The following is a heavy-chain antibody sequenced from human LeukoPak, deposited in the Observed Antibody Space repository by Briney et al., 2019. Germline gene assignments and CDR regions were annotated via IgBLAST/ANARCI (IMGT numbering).Heavy chain of an antibody. CDR2: ISAYNGNT. J-gene: IGHJ6*02. D-gene: IGHD6-13*01. V-gene: IGHV1-18*01. Sequence: ASVKVSCKASGYTFTSYGISWVRQAPGQGLEWMGCISAYNGNTNYAQKLQGRVTMTTDTSTSTAYMELRSLRSDDTAVYYCARVTAAGPLPNYGMDVWGQGTTVTVSS. CDR3: ARVTAAGPLPNYGMDV. CDR1: GYTFTSYG.